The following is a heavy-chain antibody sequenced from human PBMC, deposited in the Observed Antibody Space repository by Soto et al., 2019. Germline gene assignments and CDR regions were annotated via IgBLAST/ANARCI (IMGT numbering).Heavy chain of an antibody. Sequence: QVQLVQSGAEVKKPGSSVKVSCKASGGTFSSYAISWVRQAPGQGLEWMGGIIPIFGTANYAQKFQGRGAITADESTSTAYMELSSLRSVDTAVYYCARHPGGGGCHSGMDCWGQGTTVTVSS. D-gene: IGHD2-15*01. V-gene: IGHV1-69*12. J-gene: IGHJ6*02. CDR2: IIPIFGTA. CDR1: GGTFSSYA. CDR3: ARHPGGGGCHSGMDC.